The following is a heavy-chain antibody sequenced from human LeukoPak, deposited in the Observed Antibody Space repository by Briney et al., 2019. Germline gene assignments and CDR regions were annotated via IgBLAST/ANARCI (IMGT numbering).Heavy chain of an antibody. CDR1: GFTFSSYA. CDR3: AKDPEGGYDILTGYYMDY. Sequence: GGSLRLSCAASGFTFSSYAMSWVRQAPGKGLEWVSAISGSGGSTYYADSMKGRFTISRDNSKNTLYLQMNSLRAEDTAVYYCAKDPEGGYDILTGYYMDYWGQGTLVTVSS. D-gene: IGHD3-9*01. CDR2: ISGSGGST. J-gene: IGHJ4*02. V-gene: IGHV3-23*01.